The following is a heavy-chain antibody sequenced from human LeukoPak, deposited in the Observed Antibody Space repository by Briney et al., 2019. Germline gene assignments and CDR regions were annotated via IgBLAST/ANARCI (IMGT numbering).Heavy chain of an antibody. CDR1: GGSISSYY. CDR3: ARSQYYGFWSGYYSTYYFDY. CDR2: IYYSGST. J-gene: IGHJ4*02. V-gene: IGHV4-59*01. D-gene: IGHD3-3*01. Sequence: SETLSLTCTVSGGSISSYYWSWIRQPPGKGLEWIGYIYYSGSTNYNPSLKSRVTISVDTSKNQFSLKLSSVTAADTAVYYCARSQYYGFWSGYYSTYYFDYWGQGTLVTVSS.